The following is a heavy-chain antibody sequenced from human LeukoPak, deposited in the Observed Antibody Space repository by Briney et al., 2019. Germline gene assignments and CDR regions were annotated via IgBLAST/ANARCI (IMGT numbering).Heavy chain of an antibody. J-gene: IGHJ2*01. Sequence: SETLSLTCAVSGGSISSGGYSWSWIRQPPGEGLEWIGYIYHSGSTYYNPPLKSRVTISVDRSKNQFSLKLSSVTAADTAVYYCARVREKSSIAAAGDWYFDLWGRGTLVTVSS. CDR1: GGSISSGGYS. D-gene: IGHD6-13*01. V-gene: IGHV4-30-2*01. CDR3: ARVREKSSIAAAGDWYFDL. CDR2: IYHSGST.